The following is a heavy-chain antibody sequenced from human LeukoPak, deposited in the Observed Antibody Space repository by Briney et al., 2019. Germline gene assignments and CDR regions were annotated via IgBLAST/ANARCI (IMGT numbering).Heavy chain of an antibody. CDR1: GFTFDDYA. Sequence: GRSLRLSCAASGFTFDDYAMHWVRQAPGKGLEWVSGISWNSGSIGYADSVKGRFTISRDNAKNSLYLQMNSLRAEDTALYYCAKDTGYSSGGTFDYWGQGTLVTVSS. D-gene: IGHD6-19*01. V-gene: IGHV3-9*01. J-gene: IGHJ4*02. CDR3: AKDTGYSSGGTFDY. CDR2: ISWNSGSI.